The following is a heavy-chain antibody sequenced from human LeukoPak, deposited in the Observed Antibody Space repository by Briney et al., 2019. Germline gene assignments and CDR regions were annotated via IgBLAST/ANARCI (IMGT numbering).Heavy chain of an antibody. J-gene: IGHJ4*02. V-gene: IGHV3-21*01. CDR2: ISSNSSYI. CDR3: ASLPWLVRWIYY. Sequence: GVSLRLSCVASGFTFSSLAMNWVHQAPGKGLEWVSSISSNSSYIQYADSVKGLFTISRDNARNSLYLQMNNLRAEDTAVYYCASLPWLVRWIYYWGQGTLVTVSS. CDR1: GFTFSSLA. D-gene: IGHD6-19*01.